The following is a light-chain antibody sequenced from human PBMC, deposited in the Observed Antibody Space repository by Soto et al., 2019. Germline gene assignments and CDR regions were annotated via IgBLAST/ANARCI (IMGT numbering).Light chain of an antibody. J-gene: IGLJ1*01. CDR1: SSDVGAFNY. V-gene: IGLV2-14*03. CDR3: SSYTTRNTEV. CDR2: DVT. Sequence: QSVLTQPASVSGSPGQSISISCIGTSSDVGAFNYVSWYQHHPGKAPQLIIYDVTRRPSGVSNRFSASKSGNTASLTISGLQAEDEADYYCSSYTTRNTEVFGTGTKVTVL.